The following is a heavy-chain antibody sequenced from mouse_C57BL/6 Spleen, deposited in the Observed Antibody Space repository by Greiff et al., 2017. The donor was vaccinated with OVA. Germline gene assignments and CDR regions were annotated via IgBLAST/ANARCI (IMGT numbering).Heavy chain of an antibody. V-gene: IGHV1-69*01. Sequence: QVQLKQPGAELVMPGASVKLSCKASGYTFTSSWMHWVKQRPGQGLEWIGEIDPSDSYTNYNQKFKGKSTLTVDKASSTAYMQLSSLTSEDAAVYYCARYDSSGYPYYFDYWGQGTTLTVSS. CDR1: GYTFTSSW. J-gene: IGHJ2*01. CDR3: ARYDSSGYPYYFDY. CDR2: IDPSDSYT. D-gene: IGHD3-2*02.